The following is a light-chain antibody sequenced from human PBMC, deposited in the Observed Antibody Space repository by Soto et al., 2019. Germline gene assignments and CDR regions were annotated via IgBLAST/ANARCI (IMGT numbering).Light chain of an antibody. Sequence: DIQMTQSPSSLSASVGDRFTITCLASQSISSYLDWYQQKPGKAPKLLIYAASSLQSGVPSRFSGSGSGTDFTLTISSLQPEDFATYYCQQSYSTRWTFGQGTKVDIK. CDR3: QQSYSTRWT. V-gene: IGKV1-39*01. J-gene: IGKJ1*01. CDR1: QSISSY. CDR2: AAS.